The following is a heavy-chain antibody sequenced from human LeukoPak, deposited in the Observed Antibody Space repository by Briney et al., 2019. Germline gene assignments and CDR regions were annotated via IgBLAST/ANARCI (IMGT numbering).Heavy chain of an antibody. J-gene: IGHJ6*03. CDR2: ISWQSGSI. Sequence: GGSLRLSCAASGFTFDDYAMHWVRHAPGKGLEWVSGISWQSGSIGYADSVKGRFTISRDNARNSLYLQMNSLRADDTALYYCAKGGYDLDYYMDVWGKGTTVTISS. V-gene: IGHV3-9*01. CDR1: GFTFDDYA. CDR3: AKGGYDLDYYMDV. D-gene: IGHD5-12*01.